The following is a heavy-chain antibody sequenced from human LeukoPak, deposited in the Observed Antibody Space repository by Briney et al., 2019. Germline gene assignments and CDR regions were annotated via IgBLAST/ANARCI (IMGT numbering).Heavy chain of an antibody. CDR1: GYTFTSYY. V-gene: IGHV1-46*01. CDR3: ASFKTTTPGSFP. J-gene: IGHJ5*02. D-gene: IGHD3-10*01. CDR2: INPSGGST. Sequence: ASVKVSCEASGYTFTSYYMHWVRQAPGQGLEWMGIINPSGGSTSYAQKFQGRVTMTRDTSTSTVYMELSSLRSEDTAVYYCASFKTTTPGSFPWGQGTLVTVSS.